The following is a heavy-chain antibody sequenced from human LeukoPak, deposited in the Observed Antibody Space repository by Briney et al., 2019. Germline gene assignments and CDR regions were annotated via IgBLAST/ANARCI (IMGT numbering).Heavy chain of an antibody. J-gene: IGHJ4*02. CDR3: ARELGYCSGSSCWFYFDY. D-gene: IGHD2-2*01. CDR1: GFTFRNYW. CDR2: IKQDGSEI. Sequence: GGSLRLSCAASGFTFRNYWMSWVRQAPGKGLEWVANIKQDGSEIHYVDPVKGRFTISRDNAKDSLYLQMNSLRAADTAVYYCARELGYCSGSSCWFYFDYWGQGALVTVSS. V-gene: IGHV3-7*05.